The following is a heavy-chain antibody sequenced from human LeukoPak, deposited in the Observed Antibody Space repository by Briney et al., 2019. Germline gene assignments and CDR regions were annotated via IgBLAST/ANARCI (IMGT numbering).Heavy chain of an antibody. Sequence: SVKVSCKASGGTFSSYAISWVRQAPGQGLEWMGGIIPIFGTANYAQKFQGRVTITTDESTSTAYMELSSLRSEDTAVYYCAGPRYAYYYDSSGYCDLDYWGQGTLVTVSS. D-gene: IGHD3-22*01. J-gene: IGHJ4*02. CDR2: IIPIFGTA. V-gene: IGHV1-69*05. CDR3: AGPRYAYYYDSSGYCDLDY. CDR1: GGTFSSYA.